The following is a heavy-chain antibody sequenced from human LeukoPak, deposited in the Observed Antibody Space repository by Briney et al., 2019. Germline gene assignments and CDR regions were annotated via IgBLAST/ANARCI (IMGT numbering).Heavy chain of an antibody. D-gene: IGHD1-26*01. J-gene: IGHJ4*02. Sequence: PGGSLRLSCAASGFTFSNAWMSWVRQAPGKGLEWVGRIKSKTDGGTTDYAAPVKGRFTISRDDSKNTLYLQMNSLKTEDTAVYYCTTDSPGLYSGSFNWGQGTLVTVSS. V-gene: IGHV3-15*01. CDR1: GFTFSNAW. CDR3: TTDSPGLYSGSFN. CDR2: IKSKTDGGTT.